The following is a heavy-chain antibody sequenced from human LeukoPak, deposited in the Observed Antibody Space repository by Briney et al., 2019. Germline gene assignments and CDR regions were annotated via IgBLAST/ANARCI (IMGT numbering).Heavy chain of an antibody. V-gene: IGHV1-69*06. Sequence: SVKVSCKASGYTFTSYYMHWVRQAPGQGLEWMGGIIPIFGTANYAQKFQGRVTITADKSTSTAYMELSSLRSEDTAVYYCARVNWNYVGPVDYWGQGTLVTVSS. D-gene: IGHD1-7*01. CDR3: ARVNWNYVGPVDY. CDR1: GYTFTSYY. CDR2: IIPIFGTA. J-gene: IGHJ4*02.